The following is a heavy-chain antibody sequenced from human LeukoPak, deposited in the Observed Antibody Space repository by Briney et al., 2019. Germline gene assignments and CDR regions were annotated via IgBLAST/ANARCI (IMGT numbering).Heavy chain of an antibody. CDR3: AKDHVGGLRPGSLDD. V-gene: IGHV3-20*04. J-gene: IGHJ4*02. CDR1: GFTFDYYG. CDR2: INWNGGST. Sequence: GGSLRLSCAASGFTFDYYGMSGVGHAPGKGLEGVAGINWNGGSTVYADSGKGRFTISRDNAKTSLYLQMNSLRAEDTAVYYCAKDHVGGLRPGSLDDWGQGTLVTVPS. D-gene: IGHD3-16*01.